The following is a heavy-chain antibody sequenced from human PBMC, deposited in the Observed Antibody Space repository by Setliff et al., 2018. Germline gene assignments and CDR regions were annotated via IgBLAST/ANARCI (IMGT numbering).Heavy chain of an antibody. V-gene: IGHV5-51*01. D-gene: IGHD3-22*01. CDR3: ASTLYYYDSSGYGAFDI. Sequence: PGESLKISCKGSGYSFTSYWIGWVRQMPGKGLEWMGIIYPGDSDTRYSPSFQGQVTISADKSISTAYLRWSSLKASDTAMYYCASTLYYYDSSGYGAFDIWGQGTMVTASS. CDR1: GYSFTSYW. CDR2: IYPGDSDT. J-gene: IGHJ3*02.